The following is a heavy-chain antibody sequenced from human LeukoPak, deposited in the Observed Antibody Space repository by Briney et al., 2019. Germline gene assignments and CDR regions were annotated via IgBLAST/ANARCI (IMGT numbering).Heavy chain of an antibody. D-gene: IGHD6-19*01. CDR1: GYTFTSYY. CDR2: INPSGGST. CDR3: AREGGVAGIDY. J-gene: IGHJ4*02. Sequence: GASVKVSCKASGYTFTSYYMHWVRQAPGQGLEWMGIINPSGGSTSYAQKFQGRVTMTRDTSTSTVYVELSSLRSEDTAVYYCAREGGVAGIDYWGQGTLVTASS. V-gene: IGHV1-46*01.